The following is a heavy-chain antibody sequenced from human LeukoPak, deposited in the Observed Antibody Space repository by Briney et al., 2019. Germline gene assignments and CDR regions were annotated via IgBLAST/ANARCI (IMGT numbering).Heavy chain of an antibody. J-gene: IGHJ4*02. Sequence: GGSLRLSCAFSGIILSNYGMSWVRQAPGKGLEWVGGISDIGCRTNYAYSVKGRFTISRDNPKHTLYLQMNSLSAEETAVYLCAKRGVVIRVILVGFHKEAYYFDSWGQGALVTVSS. CDR1: GIILSNYG. V-gene: IGHV3-23*01. CDR2: ISDIGCRT. D-gene: IGHD2-15*01. CDR3: AKRGVVIRVILVGFHKEAYYFDS.